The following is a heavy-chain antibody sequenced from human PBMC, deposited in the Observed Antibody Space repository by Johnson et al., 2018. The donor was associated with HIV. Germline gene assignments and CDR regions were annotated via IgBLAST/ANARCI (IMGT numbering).Heavy chain of an antibody. CDR1: GFNFDDHS. CDR3: ARVVRGSNGWRGAFDI. D-gene: IGHD6-19*01. CDR2: INWNGDSA. J-gene: IGHJ3*02. Sequence: VQLVESGGGVVRPGGSLRLSCADSGFNFDDHSMSWVRQAPGKGLEWVSVINWNGDSAGYADSVQGRFTISRDNAKNSLYLQMNSLRAEDTAFYYCARVVRGSNGWRGAFDICGQGTKVTVAS. V-gene: IGHV3-20*04.